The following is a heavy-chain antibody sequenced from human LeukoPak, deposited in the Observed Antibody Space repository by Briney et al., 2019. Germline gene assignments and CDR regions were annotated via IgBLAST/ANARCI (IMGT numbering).Heavy chain of an antibody. CDR2: IYPGDSDT. CDR1: GYSFTSYW. V-gene: IGHV5-51*01. CDR3: AREERYYDSSGHSALDY. J-gene: IGHJ4*02. Sequence: GESLKISCKCSGYSFTSYWIGWVRPMPGKGLEWMGIIYPGDSDTRYSPSFQGQVTISADKSISTAYLQWSSLKASDTAMYYCAREERYYDSSGHSALDYWGQGTLVTVSS. D-gene: IGHD3-22*01.